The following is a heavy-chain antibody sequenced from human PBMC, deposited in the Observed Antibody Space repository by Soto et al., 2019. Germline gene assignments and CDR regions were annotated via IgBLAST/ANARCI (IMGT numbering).Heavy chain of an antibody. CDR1: GYTFTGYY. CDR2: INPNSGGT. J-gene: IGHJ5*02. Sequence: ASVKVSCKASGYTFTGYYMHWVRQAPGPGLEWMGWINPNSGGTNYAQKFQGWVTMTRDTSISTAYMELSRLRSDDTAVYYCARGPFDILTGYPNWFDPWGQGTLVTVSS. CDR3: ARGPFDILTGYPNWFDP. V-gene: IGHV1-2*04. D-gene: IGHD3-9*01.